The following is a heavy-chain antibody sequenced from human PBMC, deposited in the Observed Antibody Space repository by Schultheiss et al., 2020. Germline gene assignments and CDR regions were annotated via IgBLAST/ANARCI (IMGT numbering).Heavy chain of an antibody. CDR3: VREATMTTSFNY. J-gene: IGHJ4*02. CDR2: IWYDGSNK. Sequence: GGSLRLSCAASGFTFSSYAMHWVRQAPGKGLEWVAVIWYDGSNKYYADSVKGRFTISRDNSKNTLYLQMNSLRAEDTAIYYCVREATMTTSFNYWGQGTLVTVSS. D-gene: IGHD5-24*01. V-gene: IGHV3-30*04. CDR1: GFTFSSYA.